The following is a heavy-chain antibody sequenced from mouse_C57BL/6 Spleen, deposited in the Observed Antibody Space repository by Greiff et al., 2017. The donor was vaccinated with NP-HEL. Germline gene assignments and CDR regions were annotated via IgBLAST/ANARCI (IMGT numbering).Heavy chain of an antibody. CDR1: GYTFTSYW. J-gene: IGHJ3*01. D-gene: IGHD1-1*01. CDR2: INPSSGYT. CDR3: ASGYYGSREWFAY. Sequence: VQRVESGAELAKPGASVKLSCKASGYTFTSYWMHWVKQRPGQGLEWIGYINPSSGYTKYNQKFKDKATLTADKSSSTAYMQLSSLTYEDSAVYYCASGYYGSREWFAYWGQGTLVTVSA. V-gene: IGHV1-7*01.